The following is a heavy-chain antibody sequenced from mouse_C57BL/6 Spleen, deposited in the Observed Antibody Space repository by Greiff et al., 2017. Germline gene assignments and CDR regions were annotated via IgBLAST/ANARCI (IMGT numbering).Heavy chain of an antibody. J-gene: IGHJ1*03. V-gene: IGHV2-2*01. D-gene: IGHD2-4*01. CDR2: IWSGGST. CDR1: GFSLTSYG. CDR3: ARKPYDYDVYFDV. Sequence: QVQLQQSGPGLVQPSQSLSITCTVSGFSLTSYGVHWVRQSPGKGLEWLGVIWSGGSTDYNAAFISRLSISKDNSKSQVFFKMNSLHADDTAIYYCARKPYDYDVYFDVWGTGTTVTVSS.